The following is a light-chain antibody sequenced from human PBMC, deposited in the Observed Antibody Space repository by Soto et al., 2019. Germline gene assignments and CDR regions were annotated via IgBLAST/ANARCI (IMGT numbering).Light chain of an antibody. CDR2: DAS. V-gene: IGKV3-11*01. J-gene: IGKJ1*01. CDR1: QSVSSY. CDR3: QQRSNLWT. Sequence: EIVLTQSPATLSLSPGERATLSCRASQSVSSYLAWYQQKPGQAPRLLIYDASNRATGIPARFSGSGSGTDFILTISSLEPEDFAVYYCQQRSNLWTFGQGTKVEVK.